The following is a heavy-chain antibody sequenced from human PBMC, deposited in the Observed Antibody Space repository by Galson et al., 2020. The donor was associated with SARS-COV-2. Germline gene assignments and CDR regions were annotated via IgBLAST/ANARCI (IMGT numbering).Heavy chain of an antibody. J-gene: IGHJ3*02. CDR3: ARDRGATYFYDSRTRYYEALDI. CDR1: GFTSSDYW. V-gene: IGHV3-7*01. CDR2: IKEDGGEE. D-gene: IGHD3-10*01. Sequence: GESLTISCAASGFTSSDYWMTWVRQAPGKGLEWVANIKEDGGEENYADSVKGRFTISRDNAMNSLNLQMNSLRAEDTAVYYCARDRGATYFYDSRTRYYEALDIWGQVTMVTVSS.